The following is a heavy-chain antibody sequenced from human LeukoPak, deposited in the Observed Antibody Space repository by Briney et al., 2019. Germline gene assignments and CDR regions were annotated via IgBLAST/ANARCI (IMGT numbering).Heavy chain of an antibody. V-gene: IGHV3-48*01. J-gene: IGHJ4*02. D-gene: IGHD3-22*01. Sequence: GVSLRLSCAASGFTCSSYSMNWVPQAPGKGLEGVSYISSSSSTIYYADSVKGRFTISRDNAKNSLYLQMNSLRAEDTAVYYCARADSSGYSRSYWGQGTLVTVSS. CDR3: ARADSSGYSRSY. CDR1: GFTCSSYS. CDR2: ISSSSSTI.